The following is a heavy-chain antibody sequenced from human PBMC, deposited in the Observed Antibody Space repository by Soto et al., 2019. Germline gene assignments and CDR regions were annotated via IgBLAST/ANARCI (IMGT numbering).Heavy chain of an antibody. Sequence: SETLSLTCGVSGGTIRSPDYWSWIRQPAGKGLEWIGRIYTSGSPNYNPSLKSRVTMSVDTSKNQFSLKLSSVTAADTAVYYCARGPTPGDYYVYWGQGTLVTVSS. J-gene: IGHJ4*02. CDR1: GGTIRSPDY. CDR3: ARGPTPGDYYVY. V-gene: IGHV4-4*07. CDR2: IYTSGSP.